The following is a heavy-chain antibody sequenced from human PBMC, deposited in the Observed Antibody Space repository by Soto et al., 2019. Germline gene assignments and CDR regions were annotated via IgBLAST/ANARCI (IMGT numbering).Heavy chain of an antibody. CDR1: GFSLSTSGMR. D-gene: IGHD6-13*01. V-gene: IGHV2-70*04. CDR3: ALRQDTSRGPIY. Sequence: SGPTLVNPTQTLTLTCTFSGFSLSTSGMRVSWIRQPPGKALEWLARIDWDDDKFYSTSLKTRLTISKDTSKNQVVLTMTNMDPVDTATYYCALRQDTSRGPIYWGQAIRVTVSS. CDR2: IDWDDDK. J-gene: IGHJ4*02.